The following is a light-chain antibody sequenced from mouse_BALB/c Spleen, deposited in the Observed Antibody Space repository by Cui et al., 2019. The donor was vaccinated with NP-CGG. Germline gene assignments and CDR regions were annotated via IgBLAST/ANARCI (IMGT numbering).Light chain of an antibody. V-gene: IGLV1*01. CDR1: TGAVTTSNY. Sequence: QAVVTSESALTTSPGETVTFTCRSSTGAVTTSNYANWVQEKPDHLFTGLIGGTNNRPPGVPARLSGSLIGDKAALTNTGAQTEDEAIYFCALWYSNHWVFGGGTKLTV. CDR2: GTN. CDR3: ALWYSNHWV. J-gene: IGLJ1*01.